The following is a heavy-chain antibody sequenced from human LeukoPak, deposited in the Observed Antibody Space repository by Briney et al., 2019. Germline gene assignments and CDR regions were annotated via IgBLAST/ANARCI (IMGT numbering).Heavy chain of an antibody. CDR1: GFTFSNYA. V-gene: IGHV3-23*01. J-gene: IGHJ4*02. CDR3: AKLSGRTYSLWYFDY. D-gene: IGHD3-10*01. Sequence: PGGSLRLSCAASGFTFSNYAMSWVRQAPGKGLEWVSTISGSGGGTNYADSVKGRFIISRDNSKNTLYLQMNSLRAEDTAVFYCAKLSGRTYSLWYFDYWGQGTLVTVSS. CDR2: ISGSGGGT.